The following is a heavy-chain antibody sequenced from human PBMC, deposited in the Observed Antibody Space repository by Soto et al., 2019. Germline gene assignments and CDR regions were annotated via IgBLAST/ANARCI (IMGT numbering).Heavy chain of an antibody. CDR2: IYYSGST. D-gene: IGHD2-2*01. CDR1: GGSISSYY. CDR3: ARATKLKPDQLREHDDAFDI. Sequence: PSETLSLTCTVSGGSISSYYWSWIRQPPGKGLEWIGYIYYSGSTNYNPSLKSRVTISVDTSKNQFSLKLSSVTAADTAVYYCARATKLKPDQLREHDDAFDIWGQGTMVTVSS. J-gene: IGHJ3*02. V-gene: IGHV4-59*01.